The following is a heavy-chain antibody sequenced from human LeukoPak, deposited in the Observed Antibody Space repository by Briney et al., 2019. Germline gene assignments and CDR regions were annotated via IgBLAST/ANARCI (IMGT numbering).Heavy chain of an antibody. CDR3: AREGYCSGTSCYNFNY. V-gene: IGHV4-34*01. Sequence: SETLSLTCAVYGGSFSGYYWSWIRQPPGKGLEWIGEINHSGSTNYNPSLKSRVTISVDTSKNQFSLNLSSVTAADTAVYYCAREGYCSGTSCYNFNYWGQGTLVTVSS. CDR2: INHSGST. CDR1: GGSFSGYY. D-gene: IGHD2-2*02. J-gene: IGHJ4*02.